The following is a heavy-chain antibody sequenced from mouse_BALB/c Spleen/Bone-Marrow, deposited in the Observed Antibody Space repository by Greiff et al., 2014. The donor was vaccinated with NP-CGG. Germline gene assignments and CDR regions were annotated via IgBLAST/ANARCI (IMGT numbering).Heavy chain of an antibody. Sequence: VQLQQSGAELVKPGASVKLSCTASGFNIKDTYMHWVKQRPEQGLEWIGRIDPANGNTKYDPKFQGKATITADTSSNTAYLQLGSLTSEDTAVYYCAAYYDGSSQFAYWGQGTLVTVSA. J-gene: IGHJ3*01. D-gene: IGHD1-1*01. CDR3: AAYYDGSSQFAY. CDR1: GFNIKDTY. CDR2: IDPANGNT. V-gene: IGHV14-3*02.